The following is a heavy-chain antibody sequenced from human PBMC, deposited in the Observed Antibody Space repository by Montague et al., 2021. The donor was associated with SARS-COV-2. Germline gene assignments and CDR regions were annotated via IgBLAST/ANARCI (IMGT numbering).Heavy chain of an antibody. D-gene: IGHD1-26*01. J-gene: IGHJ4*02. V-gene: IGHV4-59*08. Sequence: SETLSLTCIVSGGSINNFYWSWIRQPPGKGLEWIGYLYYSGSTKYNPPLRSRATISLDTSKKQFSLKVHSVTAADTAVYYCARHVRDLLPFDHWGQGTLVTVSS. CDR2: LYYSGST. CDR3: ARHVRDLLPFDH. CDR1: GGSINNFY.